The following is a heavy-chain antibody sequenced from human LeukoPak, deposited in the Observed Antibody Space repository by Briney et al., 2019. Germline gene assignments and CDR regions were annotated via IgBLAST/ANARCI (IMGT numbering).Heavy chain of an antibody. V-gene: IGHV1-46*01. Sequence: WASVKVSCKASGYTFTSYGISRVRQAPGQGLEWMGIVNPSGGSTSYAQKSQGRVTMTRDTSTSTVYMELSSLRSEDTAVYYCARAVSGWFDPXXQGTLVTVSS. CDR1: GYTFTSYG. J-gene: IGHJ5*02. D-gene: IGHD6-19*01. CDR3: ARAVSGWFDP. CDR2: VNPSGGST.